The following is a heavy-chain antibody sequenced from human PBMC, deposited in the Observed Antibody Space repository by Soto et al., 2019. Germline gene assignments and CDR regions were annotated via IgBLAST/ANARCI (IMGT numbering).Heavy chain of an antibody. Sequence: GSSVKVACKASGSNFTNTDVSWVRQATGQGLEWMGWINPGSGDTGYAQTFQGRVTMTRDISTATAYMQRSSLRSHDTATYYCARMATFGSLNWFDPWGQGTLVTVSS. CDR3: ARMATFGSLNWFDP. CDR1: GSNFTNTD. D-gene: IGHD3-16*01. J-gene: IGHJ5*02. V-gene: IGHV1-8*01. CDR2: INPGSGDT.